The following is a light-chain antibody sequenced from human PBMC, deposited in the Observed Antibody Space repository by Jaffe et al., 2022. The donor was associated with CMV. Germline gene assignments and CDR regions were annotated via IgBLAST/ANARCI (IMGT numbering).Light chain of an antibody. Sequence: DVVMTQSPLSLPVTLGQPASISCNSSQSLLFTDGSTYLNWFHQRPGQSPRRLIYKVSNRDSGVPDRFSGSGSGTDFTLRISRVEAEDVGVYYCMQDTHWPPSFGPGTRVDVK. CDR2: KVS. V-gene: IGKV2-30*01. CDR1: QSLLFTDGSTY. CDR3: MQDTHWPPS. J-gene: IGKJ3*01.